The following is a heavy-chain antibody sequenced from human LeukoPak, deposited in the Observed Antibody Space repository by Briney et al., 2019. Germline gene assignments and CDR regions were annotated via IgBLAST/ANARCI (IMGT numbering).Heavy chain of an antibody. CDR2: INSDGSST. V-gene: IGHV3-74*01. CDR1: GSTFSSYW. D-gene: IGHD6-13*01. CDR3: ASVQQLVPRY. J-gene: IGHJ4*02. Sequence: PGGSLRLSCAASGSTFSSYWMHWVRQAPGKGLVWVSRINSDGSSTSYADSMKGRFTISRDNAKNTLYLQMNSLRAEDTAVYYCASVQQLVPRYWGQGTLVTVSS.